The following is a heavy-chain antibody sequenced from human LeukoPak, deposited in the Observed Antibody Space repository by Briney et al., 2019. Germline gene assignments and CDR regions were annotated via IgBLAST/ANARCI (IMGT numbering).Heavy chain of an antibody. CDR1: GYTFTGYY. CDR3: ARDLRTIFGVAHDY. V-gene: IGHV1-18*04. CDR2: ISAYNGNT. D-gene: IGHD3-3*01. J-gene: IGHJ4*02. Sequence: ASVKVSCKASGYTFTGYYMHWVRQAPGQGLEWMGWISAYNGNTNYAQKLQGRVTMTTDTSTSTAYMELRSLRSDDTAVYYCARDLRTIFGVAHDYWGQGTLVTVSS.